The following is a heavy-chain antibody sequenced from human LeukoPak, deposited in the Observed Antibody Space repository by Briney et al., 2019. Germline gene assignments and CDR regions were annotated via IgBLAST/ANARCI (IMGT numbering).Heavy chain of an antibody. V-gene: IGHV3-23*01. CDR1: GLTFNSYA. J-gene: IGHJ6*03. CDR3: AKGAVESLDYYFYMEV. CDR2: IRGSGGST. D-gene: IGHD1-1*01. Sequence: GSLRLSCTASGLTFNSYAMDWVRQAPGKGLELVSTIRGSGGSTYTADSVKGRFIISRDDSKNMLYIQMISLRAEDTAVYYCAKGAVESLDYYFYMEVWGKGTTVTVSS.